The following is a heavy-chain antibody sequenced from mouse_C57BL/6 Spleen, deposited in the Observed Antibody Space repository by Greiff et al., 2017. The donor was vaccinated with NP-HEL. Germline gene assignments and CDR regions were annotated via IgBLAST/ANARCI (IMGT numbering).Heavy chain of an antibody. V-gene: IGHV1-26*01. CDR1: GYTFTDYY. CDR3: ARLGGGPGDYFDY. D-gene: IGHD4-1*01. J-gene: IGHJ2*01. Sequence: EVQLQQSGPELVKPGASVKISCKASGYTFTDYYMNWVKQSHGKSLEWIGDINPNNGGTSYNQKFKGKATLTVDKSSSTAYRELRSLTSEDSAVYYCARLGGGPGDYFDYWGQGTTLTVSS. CDR2: INPNNGGT.